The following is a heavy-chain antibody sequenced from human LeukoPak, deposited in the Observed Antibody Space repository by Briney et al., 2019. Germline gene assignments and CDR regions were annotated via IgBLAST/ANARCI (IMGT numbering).Heavy chain of an antibody. Sequence: GGSLRLSCTASGFNFGDYAMSWVRQAPGKGLEWVGFTRSKAYGGTTEYAASVKGRFTISRDDSKSIAYLQMNSLKTEDTAVYYCASSYSSSLFDYWGQGTLVTVSS. D-gene: IGHD6-13*01. CDR2: TRSKAYGGTT. CDR3: ASSYSSSLFDY. V-gene: IGHV3-49*04. CDR1: GFNFGDYA. J-gene: IGHJ4*02.